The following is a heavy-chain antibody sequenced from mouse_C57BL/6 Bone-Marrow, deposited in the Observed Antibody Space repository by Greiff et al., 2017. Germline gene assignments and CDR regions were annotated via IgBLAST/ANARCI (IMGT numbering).Heavy chain of an antibody. D-gene: IGHD2-1*01. CDR1: GFNFTGYW. J-gene: IGHJ1*03. CDR3: ARGGNFGNSCYFDV. Sequence: VQLQQPGAELVKPGASVKLSCKASGFNFTGYWMHWVKQRPGRGLEWIGWIDPNSGGTEYNEKFKSTATLTVDKPSSTAYMQLSSLTSEDSAVYYCARGGNFGNSCYFDVWGTGTTVTVSS. CDR2: IDPNSGGT. V-gene: IGHV1-72*01.